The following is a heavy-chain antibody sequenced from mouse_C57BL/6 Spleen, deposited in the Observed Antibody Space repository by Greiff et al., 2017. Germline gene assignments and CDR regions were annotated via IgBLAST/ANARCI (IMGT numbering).Heavy chain of an antibody. CDR3: ARGGSRVHYWYLDV. CDR1: GYTFTDYY. Sequence: EVQLQQSGPELVKPGASVKISCKASGYTFTDYYMNWVKQSHGKSLEWIGDINPNNGGTSYNQKFKGKATLTVDKFFSTAFMELRSLTSEDSAVYYCARGGSRVHYWYLDVWGTGTTVTVSS. CDR2: INPNNGGT. V-gene: IGHV1-26*01. D-gene: IGHD1-1*01. J-gene: IGHJ1*03.